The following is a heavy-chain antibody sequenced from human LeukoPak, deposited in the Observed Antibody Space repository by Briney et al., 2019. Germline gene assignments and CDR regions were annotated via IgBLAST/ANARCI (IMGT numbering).Heavy chain of an antibody. V-gene: IGHV3-48*03. Sequence: GGSLRLSRAASGFTFSSYEMNWVRQAPGKGLEWVSYISSSGSTTHYADSVKGRFTISRDNAKKSLYLQMNSLRAEDTAVYYCARDNYDSSGYYFDWGQGTLVTVSS. J-gene: IGHJ4*02. CDR3: ARDNYDSSGYYFD. D-gene: IGHD3-22*01. CDR2: ISSSGSTT. CDR1: GFTFSSYE.